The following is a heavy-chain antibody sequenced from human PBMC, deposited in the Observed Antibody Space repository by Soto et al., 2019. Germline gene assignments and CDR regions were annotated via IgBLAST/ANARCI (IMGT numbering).Heavy chain of an antibody. Sequence: PGESLKLSCKGSGYSFTSYWISWVRQMPGKGLEWMGRIDPSDSYTNYSPSFQGHVTISADKSISTAYLQWSSLKASDTAMYYCALDGYYYYYGMDVWGQGTTVTVSS. J-gene: IGHJ6*02. CDR1: GYSFTSYW. D-gene: IGHD1-1*01. CDR3: ALDGYYYYYGMDV. CDR2: IDPSDSYT. V-gene: IGHV5-10-1*01.